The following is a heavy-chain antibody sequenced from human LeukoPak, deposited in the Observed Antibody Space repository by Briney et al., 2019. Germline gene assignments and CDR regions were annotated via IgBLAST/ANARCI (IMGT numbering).Heavy chain of an antibody. D-gene: IGHD5-12*01. V-gene: IGHV4-34*01. CDR1: GGSFSGHY. CDR2: INHSGST. Sequence: SETLSLTCAVYGGSFSGHYWSWIRQPPGKGLEWIGEINHSGSTNYNPSLKSRVTISVDTSKNQFSLKLSSVTAADTAVYYCARALRATPMPLLYYFDYWGQGTLVTVSS. CDR3: ARALRATPMPLLYYFDY. J-gene: IGHJ4*02.